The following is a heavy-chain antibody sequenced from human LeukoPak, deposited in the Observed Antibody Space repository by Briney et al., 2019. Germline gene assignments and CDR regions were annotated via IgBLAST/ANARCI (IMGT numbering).Heavy chain of an antibody. J-gene: IGHJ4*02. V-gene: IGHV4-34*01. CDR1: GGSFSGYY. CDR2: INHSGST. CDR3: ARRSSSWYSGSNFDY. Sequence: SETLSLTCAVYGGSFSGYYWSWIRQPPGKGLEWIGEINHSGSTNYNPSLKSRVTISVDTSKNQFSLKLSSVTAADTAVYYCARRSSSWYSGSNFDYWGQGTLVTVSS. D-gene: IGHD6-13*01.